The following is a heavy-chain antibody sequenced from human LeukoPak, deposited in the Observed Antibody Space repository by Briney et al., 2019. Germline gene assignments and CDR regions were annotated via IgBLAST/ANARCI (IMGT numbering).Heavy chain of an antibody. V-gene: IGHV3-23*01. CDR1: GFTFSSYA. D-gene: IGHD4-17*01. CDR2: ISGSGGST. Sequence: PGGSLRLSCAASGFTFSSYAMRWVRQAPGKGLEWVSAISGSGGSTYYADSVKGRFTISRDNSKNTLYLQMNSLRAEDTAVYYCAMTYGDYVWGDAFDIWGQGTMVTVSS. J-gene: IGHJ3*02. CDR3: AMTYGDYVWGDAFDI.